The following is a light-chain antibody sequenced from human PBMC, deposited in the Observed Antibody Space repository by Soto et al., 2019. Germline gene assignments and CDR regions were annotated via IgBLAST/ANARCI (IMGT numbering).Light chain of an antibody. CDR2: WAS. J-gene: IGKJ1*01. CDR3: QQYLTTPWT. Sequence: DIMMTQSPDSLAVSLGERATINCASSQSVLYNSNNKDHLAWYQQKPGQPPRLLIHWASTREPGVPDRFSGSGSETEFTLTISSLQSEDVAVYFCQQYLTTPWTFGQGTKVEIK. CDR1: QSVLYNSNNKDH. V-gene: IGKV4-1*01.